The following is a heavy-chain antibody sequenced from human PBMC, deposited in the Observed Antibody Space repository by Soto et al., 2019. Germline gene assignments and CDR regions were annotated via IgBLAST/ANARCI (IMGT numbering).Heavy chain of an antibody. CDR2: INHSGST. Sequence: SETLSLTCAVSGGSISSGGYSWSWIRQPPGKGLEWIGEINHSGSTNYNPSLKSRVTISVDTSKNQFSLKLSSVTAADTAVYYCASVPAAMYYYYYGMDVWGQGTTVTVSS. CDR3: ASVPAAMYYYYYGMDV. V-gene: IGHV4-34*01. J-gene: IGHJ6*02. CDR1: GGSISSGGYS. D-gene: IGHD2-2*01.